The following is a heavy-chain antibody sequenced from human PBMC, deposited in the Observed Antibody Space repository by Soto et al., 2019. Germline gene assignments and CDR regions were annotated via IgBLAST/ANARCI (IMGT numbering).Heavy chain of an antibody. J-gene: IGHJ6*02. CDR2: ITWNSDKI. CDR3: AASRGYDSSGYSGYYYGMDV. CDR1: GFTFDEYA. D-gene: IGHD3-22*01. V-gene: IGHV3-9*01. Sequence: EVQLVESGGGLVQPGRSLRLSCAASGFTFDEYAMHWVRQAPGRGLEWVSGITWNSDKIGYQDSVKGRFSISRDNSKNSLYLQMNSLRPDDTALYYCAASRGYDSSGYSGYYYGMDVWGQGTTVTVSS.